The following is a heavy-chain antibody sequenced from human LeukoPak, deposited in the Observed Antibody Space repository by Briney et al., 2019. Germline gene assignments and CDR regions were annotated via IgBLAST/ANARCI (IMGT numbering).Heavy chain of an antibody. CDR3: ARGPRFGELLWHWFDP. D-gene: IGHD3-10*01. CDR1: GGSISSYY. J-gene: IGHJ5*02. Sequence: SETLSLTCTASGGSISSYYWSWIRQPAGKVLEWIGRIYTSGSTNYNPSLKSRVTMSVDTSKNQFSLKLSSVTAADTAVYYCARGPRFGELLWHWFDPWGQGTLVTVSS. V-gene: IGHV4-4*07. CDR2: IYTSGST.